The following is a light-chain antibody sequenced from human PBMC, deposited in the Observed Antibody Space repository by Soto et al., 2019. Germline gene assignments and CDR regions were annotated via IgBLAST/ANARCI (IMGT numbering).Light chain of an antibody. CDR1: SSNIGSNT. V-gene: IGLV1-44*01. J-gene: IGLJ2*01. CDR2: SNN. CDR3: AAWDDSLNGAYVV. Sequence: QSVLTQPPSASGTPGQRVTISCSGRSSNIGSNTVNWYQQLPGTAPKLLIYSNNQRPSGVPDRFSGSKSGTSASLAISGLQSEDEADYYCAAWDDSLNGAYVVFGGGTKLTVL.